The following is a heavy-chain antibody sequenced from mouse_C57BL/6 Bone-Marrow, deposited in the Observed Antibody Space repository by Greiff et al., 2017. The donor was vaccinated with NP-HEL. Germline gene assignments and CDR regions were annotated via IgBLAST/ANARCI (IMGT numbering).Heavy chain of an antibody. V-gene: IGHV1-72*01. J-gene: IGHJ4*01. CDR2: IDPNSGGT. CDR1: GCTFTSYW. CDR3: AWGAYYSLFYAMDY. D-gene: IGHD2-12*01. Sequence: QVQLQQPGAELVKPGASVKLSCKASGCTFTSYWMHWVKQRPGRGLEWIGRIDPNSGGTKYNEKFKSKATLTVDKPSSTAYMQLSSLTSEDSAVYYCAWGAYYSLFYAMDYWGQGTSVTVSS.